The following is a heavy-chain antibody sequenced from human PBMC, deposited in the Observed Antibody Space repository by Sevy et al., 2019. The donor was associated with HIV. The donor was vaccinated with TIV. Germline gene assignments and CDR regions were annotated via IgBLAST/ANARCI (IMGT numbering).Heavy chain of an antibody. Sequence: GGSLRLSCAASGFTFSNYDMHWVRQAPGKGLEWVAVIWYDGSNKYYADSVKGRFTISRDNSKNTLYLQMNSLRVEDTAVYFCARGGDFNDRSAKRDFDYWGQGTLVTVSS. D-gene: IGHD3-22*01. J-gene: IGHJ4*02. CDR3: ARGGDFNDRSAKRDFDY. CDR2: IWYDGSNK. V-gene: IGHV3-33*01. CDR1: GFTFSNYD.